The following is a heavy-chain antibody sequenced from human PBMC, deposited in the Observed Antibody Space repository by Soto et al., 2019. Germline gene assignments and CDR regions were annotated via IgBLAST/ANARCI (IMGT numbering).Heavy chain of an antibody. Sequence: QVQLVQSGAEVKKPGSSVKVSCKASGGTFSSYAISWVRQAPGQGLEWMGGIIPIFGTANYAQKFQGRVTITADESTSTAYMELSSPRSEDTAVYYCAREGRWELPHTPFDYWGQGTLVTVSS. CDR1: GGTFSSYA. CDR3: AREGRWELPHTPFDY. V-gene: IGHV1-69*01. CDR2: IIPIFGTA. J-gene: IGHJ4*02. D-gene: IGHD1-26*01.